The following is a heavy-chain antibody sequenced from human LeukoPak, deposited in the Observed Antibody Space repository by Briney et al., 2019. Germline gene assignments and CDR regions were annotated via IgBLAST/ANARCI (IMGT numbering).Heavy chain of an antibody. CDR2: IKSDGSST. J-gene: IGHJ4*02. CDR1: GFTFSSYW. Sequence: GGSLRLSCAASGFTFSSYWMHWVRQAPGKGLVWVSRIKSDGSSTSYADSAKGRFTTSSDNAKNTLYLQMNSLRAEDTAVYYCARSDYFDYWGQGTLVTVSS. V-gene: IGHV3-74*01. CDR3: ARSDYFDY.